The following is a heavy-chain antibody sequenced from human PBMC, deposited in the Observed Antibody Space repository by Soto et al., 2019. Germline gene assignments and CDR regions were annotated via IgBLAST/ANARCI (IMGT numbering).Heavy chain of an antibody. D-gene: IGHD3-10*01. CDR2: IIPVFGIA. J-gene: IGHJ6*02. CDR1: GGSFGNYA. CDR3: ARVSLPGIYGEDV. Sequence: XSVKVSCKASGGSFGNYAISWVRQAPGQGLEWVGKIIPVFGIANYAQKFQARVTITADRSTSTAYMELSSLRSEDTALYYCARVSLPGIYGEDVWGQGTTVTVSS. V-gene: IGHV1-69*04.